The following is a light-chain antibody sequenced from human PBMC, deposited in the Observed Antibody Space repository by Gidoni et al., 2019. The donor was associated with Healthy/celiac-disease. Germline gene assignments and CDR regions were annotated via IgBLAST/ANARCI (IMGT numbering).Light chain of an antibody. CDR3: QQYGSSPLT. V-gene: IGKV3-20*01. Sequence: EIVLTQSPGTLSLSPGERATLSCRARQSVSSSYLAWYQQKPGQAPRLLIYGASSRAPGIPDRFSGSGSGTDFTLTISRLEPEDFAVYYCQQYGSSPLTFGGGTKVEIK. CDR1: QSVSSSY. J-gene: IGKJ4*01. CDR2: GAS.